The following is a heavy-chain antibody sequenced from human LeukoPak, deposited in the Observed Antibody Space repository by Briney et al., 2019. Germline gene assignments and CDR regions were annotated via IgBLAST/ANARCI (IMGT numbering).Heavy chain of an antibody. Sequence: SETLSLTCAAYGGSFSGYYWSWIRQPPGKGLEWIGEINHSGSTNYNPSLKSRVTISVDTSKNQFSLKLSSVTAADTAVYYCARRTGYSTSRLDYWGQGTLVTVSS. CDR3: ARRTGYSTSRLDY. V-gene: IGHV4-34*01. CDR2: INHSGST. J-gene: IGHJ4*02. CDR1: GGSFSGYY. D-gene: IGHD6-13*01.